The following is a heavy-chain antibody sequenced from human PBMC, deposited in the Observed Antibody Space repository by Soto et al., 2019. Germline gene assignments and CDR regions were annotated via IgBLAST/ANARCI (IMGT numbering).Heavy chain of an antibody. CDR1: GGSISSSSYY. J-gene: IGHJ3*02. CDR2: IYYSGST. V-gene: IGHV4-39*01. Sequence: SETLSLTCTVSGGSISSSSYYWGWIRQPPGKGLEWIGSIYYSGSTYYNPSLKSRVTISVDTSKNQFSLKLSSVTAADTAVYYCARLKRMTTVTTGAFDIWGQGTMVTVSS. D-gene: IGHD4-4*01. CDR3: ARLKRMTTVTTGAFDI.